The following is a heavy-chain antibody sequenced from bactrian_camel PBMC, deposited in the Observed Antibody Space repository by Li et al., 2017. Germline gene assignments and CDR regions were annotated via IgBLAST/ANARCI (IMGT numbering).Heavy chain of an antibody. Sequence: VQLVESGGGSVEAGGSLKLSCTTSGFAYSTYCMGWFRQAPGKAREGIAVIDSDGDTAYAESAKGRFTISRDNAKKTLALQLNSLKSDDTAIYYCVPRNWGAYDCSYGSWCYKGYWGQGTQVTVS. CDR2: IDSDGDT. D-gene: IGHD2*01. V-gene: IGHV3S6*01. CDR1: GFAYSTYC. J-gene: IGHJ6*01. CDR3: VPRNWGAYDCSYGSWCYKGY.